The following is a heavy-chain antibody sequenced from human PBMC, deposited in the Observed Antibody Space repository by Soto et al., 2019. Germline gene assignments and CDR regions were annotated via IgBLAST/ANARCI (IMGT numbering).Heavy chain of an antibody. J-gene: IGHJ6*02. Sequence: EVQLVESGGGLVKPGGSLRLSCAASGFTFSNAWMSWVRQAPGKGLEWVGRIKSKTDGGTTDYAAPVKGRFTISRDDSNNRLYLQMNSLKTEATAVYYCTTDRGLKVVPAAILYYYGMDVWGQGTTVTVSS. V-gene: IGHV3-15*01. D-gene: IGHD2-2*02. CDR1: GFTFSNAW. CDR3: TTDRGLKVVPAAILYYYGMDV. CDR2: IKSKTDGGTT.